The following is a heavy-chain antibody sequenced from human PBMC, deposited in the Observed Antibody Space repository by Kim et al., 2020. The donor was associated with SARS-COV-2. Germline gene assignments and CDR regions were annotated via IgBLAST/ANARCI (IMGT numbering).Heavy chain of an antibody. Sequence: GGSLRLSCAASGFTFSSYSMNWVRQAPGKELEWVSYISSSSSTIYYADSVKGRFTISRDNAKNSLYLQMNSLRDEDTAVYYCARDKRNYYDSSGYYSKKEYYYGMDVWGQGTTVTVSS. CDR2: ISSSSSTI. J-gene: IGHJ6*02. V-gene: IGHV3-48*02. CDR3: ARDKRNYYDSSGYYSKKEYYYGMDV. CDR1: GFTFSSYS. D-gene: IGHD3-22*01.